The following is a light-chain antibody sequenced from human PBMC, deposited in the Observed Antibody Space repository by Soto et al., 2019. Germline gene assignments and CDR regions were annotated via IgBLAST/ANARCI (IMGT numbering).Light chain of an antibody. J-gene: IGKJ3*01. Sequence: EIVLTQSPGTLSLSPGERATLSCRASQSVSSSYLAWYQQKPGQAPRLLIYGASSRATGIPDRFSGRGSGTDFTLTISRLETEDFAVYYCQQYGSSPRFTFGPGTKVDIK. CDR3: QQYGSSPRFT. CDR2: GAS. CDR1: QSVSSSY. V-gene: IGKV3-20*01.